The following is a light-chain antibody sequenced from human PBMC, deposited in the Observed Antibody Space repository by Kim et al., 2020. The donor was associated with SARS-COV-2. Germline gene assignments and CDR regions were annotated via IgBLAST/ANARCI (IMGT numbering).Light chain of an antibody. V-gene: IGLV2-18*02. CDR2: EVR. CDR1: SSDVSSYNR. J-gene: IGLJ1*01. Sequence: GQSVTITSTGISSDVSSYNRVSWYQQPPGTAPKLMIYEVRNRPPGLPHRFSGSKSGNTASLTISGLQTEDEADYYCLSYTSTSTYVFGTGTKVTVL. CDR3: LSYTSTSTYV.